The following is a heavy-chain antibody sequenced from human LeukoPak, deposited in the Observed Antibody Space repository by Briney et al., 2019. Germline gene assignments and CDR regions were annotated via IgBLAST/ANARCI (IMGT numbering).Heavy chain of an antibody. Sequence: GGSLRLSCAASGFTFSSYGMHWVRQAPGKGLEWVAVIWYDGSNKYYADSVKGRFTISRDNSKNTLYLQMNSLRAEDTAVYYCARGEDSSGTFDYWGQGTLVTVSS. D-gene: IGHD3-22*01. CDR2: IWYDGSNK. CDR3: ARGEDSSGTFDY. J-gene: IGHJ4*02. CDR1: GFTFSSYG. V-gene: IGHV3-33*01.